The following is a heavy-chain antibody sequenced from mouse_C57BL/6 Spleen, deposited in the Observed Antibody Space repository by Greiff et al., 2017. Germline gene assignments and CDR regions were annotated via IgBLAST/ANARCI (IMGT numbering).Heavy chain of an antibody. CDR3: ARDGSSYRYFDV. CDR2: ISDGGSYT. V-gene: IGHV5-4*01. J-gene: IGHJ1*03. Sequence: EVQLVESGGGLVKPGGSLKLSCAASGFTFSSYAMSWVRQTPEKRLEWVATISDGGSYTYYPDKVKGRFTISRDNAKNNLYLQMSHLKSEDTAMYYCARDGSSYRYFDVWGTGTTVTVSS. D-gene: IGHD1-1*01. CDR1: GFTFSSYA.